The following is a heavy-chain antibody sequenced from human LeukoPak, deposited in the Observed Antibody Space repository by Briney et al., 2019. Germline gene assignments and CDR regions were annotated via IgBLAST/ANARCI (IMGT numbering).Heavy chain of an antibody. CDR3: AKAGVGATEGPEYFQH. CDR1: GFTFSSYG. V-gene: IGHV3-30*18. J-gene: IGHJ1*01. CDR2: ISYDGSNK. Sequence: GGSLRLSCAASGFTFSSYGMHWVRQAPGKGLEWVAVISYDGSNKYYADSVKGRFTISRDNSKNTLYLQMNSLRAEDTAVYYCAKAGVGATEGPEYFQHWGQGTLVTVSS. D-gene: IGHD1-26*01.